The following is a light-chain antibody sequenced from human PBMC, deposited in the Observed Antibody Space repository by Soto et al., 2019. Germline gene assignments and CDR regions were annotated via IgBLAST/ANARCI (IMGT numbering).Light chain of an antibody. CDR3: FSYTSSGTYV. J-gene: IGLJ1*01. CDR2: EVS. V-gene: IGLV2-14*01. Sequence: QSVLTQPASVSGSPGQSITISCTGTSSVVGNYKYVSWCQQHPGKAPKLMIYEVSNRPSGVSNRFSGSKSGNTTSPTISGLQAEDETDYYCFSYTSSGTYVFGTGTKGTVL. CDR1: SSVVGNYKY.